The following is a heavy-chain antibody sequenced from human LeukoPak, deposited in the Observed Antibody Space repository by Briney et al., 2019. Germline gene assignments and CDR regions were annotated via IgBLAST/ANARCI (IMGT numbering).Heavy chain of an antibody. J-gene: IGHJ4*02. D-gene: IGHD6-13*01. CDR3: ARGVIAAAVTAFDY. CDR1: GGSISSYY. V-gene: IGHV4-59*01. CDR2: IYYSGST. Sequence: SETLSLTCTVSGGSISSYYWSWIRQPPGKGLEWIGYIYYSGSTNYNPSLKSRVTISVDTSKNQFSLKLSSVTAADTAVHYCARGVIAAAVTAFDYWGQGTLVTVSS.